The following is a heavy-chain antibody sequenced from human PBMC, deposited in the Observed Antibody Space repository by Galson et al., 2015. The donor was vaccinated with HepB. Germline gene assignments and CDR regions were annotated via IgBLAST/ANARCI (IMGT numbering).Heavy chain of an antibody. CDR3: AKDPQHLFVTSGYKYFQH. J-gene: IGHJ1*01. CDR2: ISGNGGST. Sequence: SLRLSCAASGFTFSSYAMSWVRQAPGKGLEWVAAISGNGGSTYYADSVKGRFTISRDNSKNTLYLQMNSLRAEDTAVYYCAKDPQHLFVTSGYKYFQHWGQGTLVTVSS. V-gene: IGHV3-23*01. D-gene: IGHD3-22*01. CDR1: GFTFSSYA.